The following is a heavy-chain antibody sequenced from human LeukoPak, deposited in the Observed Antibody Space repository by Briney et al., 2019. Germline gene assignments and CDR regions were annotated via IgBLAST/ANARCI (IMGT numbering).Heavy chain of an antibody. Sequence: ASVKVSCKAFGGTFSSYAISWVRQAPGQGLEWMGGIIPIFGTANYAQKFQGRVTITADESTSTAYMELSSLRSEDTAVYYCARDPLDDRKRAFDYWGQGTLVTVSS. CDR2: IIPIFGTA. D-gene: IGHD1-14*01. CDR3: ARDPLDDRKRAFDY. CDR1: GGTFSSYA. J-gene: IGHJ4*02. V-gene: IGHV1-69*13.